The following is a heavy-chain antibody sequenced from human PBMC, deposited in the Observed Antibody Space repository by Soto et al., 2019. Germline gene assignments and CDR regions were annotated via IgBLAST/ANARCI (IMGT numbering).Heavy chain of an antibody. D-gene: IGHD5-18*01. Sequence: QLQLQESGPGLVRPSETLSLTCTVSGGSISSSNYYWVWVRQPPGKGLEWIGNIYYSGTTYYNPSLKSRVTISVNTSKNQFSLTLRSVTAADTALYYCARLDTAGFRYFDYWGQGPLVTVSS. CDR2: IYYSGTT. CDR3: ARLDTAGFRYFDY. J-gene: IGHJ4*02. V-gene: IGHV4-39*01. CDR1: GGSISSSNYY.